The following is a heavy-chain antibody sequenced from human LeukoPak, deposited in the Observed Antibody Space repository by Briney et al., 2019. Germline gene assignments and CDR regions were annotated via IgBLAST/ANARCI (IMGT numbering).Heavy chain of an antibody. J-gene: IGHJ4*02. D-gene: IGHD6-13*01. Sequence: GGSLRLSCAASGFTVSSNYMSSVRQAPGKGLEWVSVIYSGGSTYYADSVKGRFTISRDNSKNTLYLQMNSLRAEDTAVYYCARGIAAAGTWEYYFDYWGQGTLVTVSS. CDR1: GFTVSSNY. CDR3: ARGIAAAGTWEYYFDY. CDR2: IYSGGST. V-gene: IGHV3-53*01.